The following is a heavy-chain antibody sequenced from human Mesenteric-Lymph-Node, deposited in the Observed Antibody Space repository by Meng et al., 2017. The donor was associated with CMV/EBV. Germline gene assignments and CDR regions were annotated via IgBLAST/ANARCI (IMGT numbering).Heavy chain of an antibody. CDR2: LSWNSGSM. Sequence: SLKISCAASGFTFDDYAMHWVRQAPGKGLEWVSGLSWNSGSMGYADSVKGRFTISRDNAKNSLYLQMNSLRTEDTALYYCAKVPSGDWYNWYFDLWGRGTLVTVSS. CDR1: GFTFDDYA. V-gene: IGHV3-9*01. J-gene: IGHJ2*01. CDR3: AKVPSGDWYNWYFDL. D-gene: IGHD2-21*02.